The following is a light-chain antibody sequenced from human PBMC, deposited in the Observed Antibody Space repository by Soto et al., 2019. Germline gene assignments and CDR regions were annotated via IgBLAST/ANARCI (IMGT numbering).Light chain of an antibody. CDR2: DAS. J-gene: IGKJ4*01. V-gene: IGKV3-11*01. CDR1: QSVSSY. CDR3: QKRSNWLHVP. Sequence: EIVLTQSPATLSLSPGERATLSCRASQSVSSYLAWYQQKPGQAPRLLIYDASNRATGITARFSGSGSGTDFTLTISRLEPEDFAVSYRQKRSNWLHVPYGGGTKLEIK.